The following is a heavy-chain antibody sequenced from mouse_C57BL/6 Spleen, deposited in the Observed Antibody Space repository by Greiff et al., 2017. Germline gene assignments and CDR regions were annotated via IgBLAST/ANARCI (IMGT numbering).Heavy chain of an antibody. D-gene: IGHD3-2*02. V-gene: IGHV3-4*01. CDR3: ARAAQATRGAMDY. CDR1: GYSITNGNHW. J-gene: IGHJ4*01. CDR2: ISSSGST. Sequence: DVKLQESGPALVKPSQTVSLTCTATGYSITNGNHWWNWIRPVSGSKLEWIGYISSSGSTDSKPFPKSRTFITRDTSKNQLSLQLNSGTTEERATYYCARAAQATRGAMDYWGQGTAVTVSS.